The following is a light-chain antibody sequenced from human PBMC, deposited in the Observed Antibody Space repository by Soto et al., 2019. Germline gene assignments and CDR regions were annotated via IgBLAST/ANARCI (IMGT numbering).Light chain of an antibody. V-gene: IGKV1-5*03. Sequence: IQMTQSPSTLSASGGDRVTLTCRASQNIDAWLAWYQQKPGKAPKVLIYKASSLESGVPSRFSGSGSGTEFTLTISSLQPDDFATYYCQQYNSGTFGQGTKVDIK. J-gene: IGKJ1*01. CDR3: QQYNSGT. CDR2: KAS. CDR1: QNIDAW.